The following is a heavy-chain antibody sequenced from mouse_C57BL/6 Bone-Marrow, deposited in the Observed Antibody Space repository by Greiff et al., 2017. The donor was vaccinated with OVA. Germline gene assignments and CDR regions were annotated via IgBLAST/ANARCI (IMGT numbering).Heavy chain of an antibody. CDR1: GYAFSSYW. CDR3: ARDYYYGWFAY. V-gene: IGHV1-80*01. CDR2: IYPGDGDT. J-gene: IGHJ3*01. Sequence: QVQLQQSGAELVKPGASVKISCKASGYAFSSYWMNWVKQRPGKGLEWIGQIYPGDGDTNYNGKFKGNATLTADKSSSTAYMQLSSLTSEDSAVYFCARDYYYGWFAYWGQGTLVTVSA. D-gene: IGHD1-1*01.